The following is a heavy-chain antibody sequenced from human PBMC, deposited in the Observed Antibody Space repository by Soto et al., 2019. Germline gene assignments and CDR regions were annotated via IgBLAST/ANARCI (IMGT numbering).Heavy chain of an antibody. Sequence: PGGSLRLSCTASGFTFGDYAMSWFRQAPGKGLEWVGFIRSKAYGGTTEYAASVKGKFTISRDDSKSIAYLQMNSPKTEDTAVYYCTRDVAIRFLEWPHPGSYYYYMDVWGKGTTVTVSS. CDR3: TRDVAIRFLEWPHPGSYYYYMDV. J-gene: IGHJ6*03. D-gene: IGHD3-3*01. CDR2: IRSKAYGGTT. V-gene: IGHV3-49*03. CDR1: GFTFGDYA.